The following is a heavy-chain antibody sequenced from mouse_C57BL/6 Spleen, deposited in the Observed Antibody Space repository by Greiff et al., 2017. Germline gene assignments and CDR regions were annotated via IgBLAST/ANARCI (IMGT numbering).Heavy chain of an antibody. Sequence: QVQLQQPGAELVKPGASVTMSCKASGYTFTSYWITWVKQRPGQGLEWIGDIYPGRGSTNYNEKFKSKATLTVDPSSSTASMQLSSLTSADSAVYFVARSWHYDYGGQGHAMDYWGQGASVTVSS. CDR3: ARSWHYDYGGQGHAMDY. CDR1: GYTFTSYW. D-gene: IGHD2-4*01. J-gene: IGHJ4*01. CDR2: IYPGRGST. V-gene: IGHV1-55*01.